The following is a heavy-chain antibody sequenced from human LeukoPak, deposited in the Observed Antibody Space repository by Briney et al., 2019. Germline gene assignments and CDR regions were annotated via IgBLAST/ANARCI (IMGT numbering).Heavy chain of an antibody. Sequence: SETLSLTCTVSGGSISSYYWSWVRQPPSKGLEWIGYFYYSGSTNYNPSLKSRVTISVDTSKNQFSLKLSSVTAADTAVYYCARQEGIAAARGYMDVGGKGTTVTVSS. V-gene: IGHV4-59*08. CDR1: GGSISSYY. CDR3: ARQEGIAAARGYMDV. D-gene: IGHD6-13*01. CDR2: FYYSGST. J-gene: IGHJ6*03.